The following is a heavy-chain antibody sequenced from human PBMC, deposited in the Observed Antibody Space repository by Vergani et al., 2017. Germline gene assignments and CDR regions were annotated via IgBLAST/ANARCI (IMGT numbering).Heavy chain of an antibody. D-gene: IGHD6-13*01. CDR1: GGSIRSTFYY. V-gene: IGHV4-39*01. J-gene: IGHJ6*03. CDR3: AGHKEQLVPGNYYYYYYMDV. CDR2: IYYSGST. Sequence: QLQLQESDPGLVKPSETLSLTCTVSGGSIRSTFYYWGWIRQPPGKGLEWIGTIYYSGSTYYNPSLKSRVTISVDTSKNQFSLKLNSVTAADPAVYYCAGHKEQLVPGNYYYYYYMDVWGKGTTVTVSS.